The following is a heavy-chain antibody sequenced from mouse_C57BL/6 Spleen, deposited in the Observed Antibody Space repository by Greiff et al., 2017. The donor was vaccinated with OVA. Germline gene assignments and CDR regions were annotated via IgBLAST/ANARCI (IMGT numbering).Heavy chain of an antibody. J-gene: IGHJ4*01. D-gene: IGHD4-1*01. Sequence: QVQLKQPGAELVKPGASVKLSCKASGYTFTSYWMHWVKQRPGQGLEWIGMINPNSGSTNYNEKFKSKATLTVDKSSSTAYMQLSSLTSEDSAVYYCARLSTGTDYAMDYWGQGTSVTVSS. V-gene: IGHV1-64*01. CDR3: ARLSTGTDYAMDY. CDR2: INPNSGST. CDR1: GYTFTSYW.